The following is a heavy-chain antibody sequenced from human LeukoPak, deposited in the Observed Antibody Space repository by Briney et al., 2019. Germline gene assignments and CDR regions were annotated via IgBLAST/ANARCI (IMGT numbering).Heavy chain of an antibody. J-gene: IGHJ4*02. D-gene: IGHD6-19*01. CDR1: GFTFDDYA. CDR2: ISWNSGSI. Sequence: TGGSLRLSCAASGFTFDDYAMHWVRQAPGKGLEWVSGISWNSGSIGYADSVKGRFTISRDNAKNSLYLQMNSLRAEDMALYYCAKGSSGWYGLIDYWGQGTLVTVSP. CDR3: AKGSSGWYGLIDY. V-gene: IGHV3-9*03.